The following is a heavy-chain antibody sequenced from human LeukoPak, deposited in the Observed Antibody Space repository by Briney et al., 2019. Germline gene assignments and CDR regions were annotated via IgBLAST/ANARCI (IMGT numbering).Heavy chain of an antibody. V-gene: IGHV3-49*04. CDR1: GFTFSKHG. CDR2: IRSKAYGGTT. D-gene: IGHD6-6*01. Sequence: GGSLRLSCAASGFTFSKHGMNWVRQAPGKGLEWVGFIRSKAYGGTTEYAASVKGRFTISRDDSKSIAYLQMNSLKTEDTAVYYCIAYAGWAARPFDYWGQGTLVTVSS. CDR3: IAYAGWAARPFDY. J-gene: IGHJ4*02.